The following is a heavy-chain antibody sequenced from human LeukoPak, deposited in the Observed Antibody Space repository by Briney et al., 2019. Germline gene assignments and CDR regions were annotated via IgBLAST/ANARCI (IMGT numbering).Heavy chain of an antibody. CDR1: GGSLSSGGYF. V-gene: IGHV4-31*11. Sequence: SQTLSLTCAVSGGSLSSGGYFWGWNRQYPGKGLEWIGCISHSGTSYYNPSLKSRVTISVDTSRNQFSLELSSVTAADTAVYFCARERRDGHNYSDFWGQGALVTVSS. D-gene: IGHD5-24*01. CDR2: ISHSGTS. CDR3: ARERRDGHNYSDF. J-gene: IGHJ4*02.